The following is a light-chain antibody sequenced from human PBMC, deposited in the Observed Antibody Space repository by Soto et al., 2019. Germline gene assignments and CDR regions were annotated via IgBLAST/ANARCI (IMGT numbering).Light chain of an antibody. J-gene: IGKJ2*01. CDR2: KAS. Sequence: DIQMTQSPSTLSASVGDRVTITCRASQSINSWLAWYQQKPGKAPKLLMYKASSLESGVPSRFSGSGSGTEFTLTISSLQPDDFATYYCQQFNSYPVTFGQGTKLEIK. CDR3: QQFNSYPVT. V-gene: IGKV1-5*03. CDR1: QSINSW.